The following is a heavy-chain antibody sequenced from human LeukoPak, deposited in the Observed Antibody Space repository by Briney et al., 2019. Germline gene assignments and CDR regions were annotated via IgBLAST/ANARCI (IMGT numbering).Heavy chain of an antibody. Sequence: SETLSLTCTVSGGSISSGGYYWSWIRQPPRKGLEWIGSVYYSGSTYYNPSLKSRVTISVDTSKSQFSLKLSSVTAADTAVYYCARHSSMTTVTFDYWGQGILVTVSS. CDR1: GGSISSGGYY. D-gene: IGHD4-17*01. CDR2: VYYSGST. J-gene: IGHJ4*02. CDR3: ARHSSMTTVTFDY. V-gene: IGHV4-39*01.